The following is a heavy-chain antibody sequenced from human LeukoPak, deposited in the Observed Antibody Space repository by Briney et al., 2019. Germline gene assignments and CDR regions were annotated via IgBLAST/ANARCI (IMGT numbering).Heavy chain of an antibody. CDR2: IWYDGSNK. J-gene: IGHJ4*02. CDR3: AGNYGPYYFDY. D-gene: IGHD3-10*01. Sequence: GGSLRLSCAASGFTFSNYGMHWVRQAPGKGMEWVAVIWYDGSNKYYADSVKGRFTISRDNSKNTLYLQMNSLRAEDTAVYYCAGNYGPYYFDYWGQGTLVTVSS. CDR1: GFTFSNYG. V-gene: IGHV3-33*01.